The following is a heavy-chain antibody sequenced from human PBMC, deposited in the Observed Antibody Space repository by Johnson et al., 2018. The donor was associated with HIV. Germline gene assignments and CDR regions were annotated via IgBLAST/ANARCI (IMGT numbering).Heavy chain of an antibody. V-gene: IGHV3-30*19. CDR3: AGGYGSGSGDAFDI. D-gene: IGHD3-10*01. CDR2: ISYDGSNK. Sequence: VQLVESGGGVVQPGRSLRLSCAASGFTFSSFGMHWVRQAPGKGLEWVAVISYDGSNKYYADSVKGRFTISRDNSKNTLYLQMNSLRAEDTAVYYCAGGYGSGSGDAFDIWGQGTMVTVSS. J-gene: IGHJ3*02. CDR1: GFTFSSFG.